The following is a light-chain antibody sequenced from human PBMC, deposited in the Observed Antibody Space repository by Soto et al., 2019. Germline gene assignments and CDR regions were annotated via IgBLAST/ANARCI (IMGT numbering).Light chain of an antibody. Sequence: QSALTQPASVSGSPGQSITISCAGTSSDIGGFNYVSWYQQHPGKAPTLIIYEVRNRPSGGSNRFSGAKSGNTASLTISGLQAEDEANYYCSSYTSSSTVIFGGGNKLTVL. J-gene: IGLJ2*01. CDR3: SSYTSSSTVI. CDR2: EVR. V-gene: IGLV2-14*01. CDR1: SSDIGGFNY.